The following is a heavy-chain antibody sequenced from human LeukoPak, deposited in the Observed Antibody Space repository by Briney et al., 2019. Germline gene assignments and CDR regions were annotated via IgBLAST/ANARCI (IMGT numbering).Heavy chain of an antibody. CDR3: ARDRISMVRGVGDWFDP. V-gene: IGHV3-33*01. J-gene: IGHJ5*02. CDR1: GFTFSSYG. CDR2: IWYDGSNK. Sequence: PGGSLRLSCAASGFTFSSYGMHWVRQAPGKGLEWVAVIWYDGSNKYYADSVKGRFTISRDNSKNTLYLQMNSLRAEDTAVYYCARDRISMVRGVGDWFDPWGQGTLVTVSS. D-gene: IGHD3-10*01.